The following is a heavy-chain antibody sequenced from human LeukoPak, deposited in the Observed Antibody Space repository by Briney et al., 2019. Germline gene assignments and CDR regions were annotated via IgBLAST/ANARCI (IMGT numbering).Heavy chain of an antibody. Sequence: SETLSLTRAVSGGSISSGGYSWSWIRQPPGKGLEWIGYIYHSGSTYYNPSLKSRVTISVDRSKNQFSLKLSSVTAADTAVYYCGRNYYGDFYYWGQGTLVTVSS. D-gene: IGHD4-17*01. J-gene: IGHJ4*02. CDR2: IYHSGST. V-gene: IGHV4-30-2*01. CDR1: GGSISSGGYS. CDR3: GRNYYGDFYY.